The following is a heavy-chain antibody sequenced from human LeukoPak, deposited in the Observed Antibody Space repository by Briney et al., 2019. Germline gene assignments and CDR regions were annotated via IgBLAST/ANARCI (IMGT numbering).Heavy chain of an antibody. D-gene: IGHD3-3*01. J-gene: IGHJ4*02. Sequence: SETLSLTCTVSGGSISPYYWSWIRQPPGEGLEWIGYIYYSGSTNYNPSLKSRVTISVDTPKNQFSLKLSSVTAADTAVYYCAKDKTYYDFWSGYYTGYYFDYWGQGTLVTVSS. V-gene: IGHV4-59*12. CDR3: AKDKTYYDFWSGYYTGYYFDY. CDR2: IYYSGST. CDR1: GGSISPYY.